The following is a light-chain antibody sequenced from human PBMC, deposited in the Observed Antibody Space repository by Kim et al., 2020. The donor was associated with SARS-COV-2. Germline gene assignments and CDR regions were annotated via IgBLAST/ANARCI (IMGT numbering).Light chain of an antibody. V-gene: IGKV1-5*03. CDR2: KAS. Sequence: ASVGDRVTIPCRASQSISSWLAWYQQTPGQAPKLLINKASTLESGVPSRFSGSGSGTEFTLTISSLQPDDLATYYCQQYLSYFPYTFGQGTKLEIK. CDR3: QQYLSYFPYT. CDR1: QSISSW. J-gene: IGKJ2*01.